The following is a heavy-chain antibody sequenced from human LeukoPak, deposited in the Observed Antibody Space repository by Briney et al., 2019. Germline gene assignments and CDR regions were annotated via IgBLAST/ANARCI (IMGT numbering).Heavy chain of an antibody. D-gene: IGHD5-18*01. CDR1: GFTFSSYE. J-gene: IGHJ4*02. V-gene: IGHV3-48*03. CDR2: ISSSGSTI. CDR3: AWGYSYGYDY. Sequence: GGSLRLSCAASGFTFSSYEMNWVRPAPGKGLEWVSYISSSGSTIYYADSVKGRFTISRDNAKNSLYLQMNSLRAEDTAVYYCAWGYSYGYDYWGQGTLVTVSS.